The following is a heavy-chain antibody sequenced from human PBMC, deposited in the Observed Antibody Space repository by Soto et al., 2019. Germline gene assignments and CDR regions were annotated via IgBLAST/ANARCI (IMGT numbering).Heavy chain of an antibody. CDR3: VREYCSGGACQLFFDF. CDR1: GFTFSNYG. V-gene: IGHV3-30*03. CDR2: ISFDGSNK. Sequence: GGSLRLSCAASGFTFSNYGIHWVRQAPGKGLEWVAVISFDGSNKYYADSVKGRFTISRDNSKNTLYLQMNSLRAEDTAVYYCVREYCSGGACQLFFDFWGQGTLVTVSS. D-gene: IGHD2-15*01. J-gene: IGHJ4*02.